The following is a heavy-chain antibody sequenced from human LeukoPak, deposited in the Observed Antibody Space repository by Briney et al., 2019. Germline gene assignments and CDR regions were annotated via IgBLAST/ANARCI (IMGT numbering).Heavy chain of an antibody. V-gene: IGHV1-46*01. CDR2: IKPSGGGT. J-gene: IGHJ1*01. D-gene: IGHD3-22*01. Sequence: ASVKVSCKASGYTFTNYYVHWVRQAPGQGLEWMGIIKPSGGGTSYALKFQGRVTMTRHTSTSTAYMELSSLRSEDTAVYYCARDHFDSSGYYYLLGYFEHWGQGTLVTVSS. CDR1: GYTFTNYY. CDR3: ARDHFDSSGYYYLLGYFEH.